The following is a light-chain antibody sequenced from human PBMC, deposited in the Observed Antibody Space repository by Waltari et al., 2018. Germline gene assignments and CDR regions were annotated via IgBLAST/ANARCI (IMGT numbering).Light chain of an antibody. V-gene: IGLV3-21*03. Sequence: SSVLTQPPSVSVAPTKTATITCGGNNLGSKSVHGYQQRPGQAPVLVVYNDNNRPSGIPARFFGSNSGSTATLTINRVEAGDEADYFCQVWDDSSDRVVFGEGTKLTVL. J-gene: IGLJ2*01. CDR2: NDN. CDR3: QVWDDSSDRVV. CDR1: NLGSKS.